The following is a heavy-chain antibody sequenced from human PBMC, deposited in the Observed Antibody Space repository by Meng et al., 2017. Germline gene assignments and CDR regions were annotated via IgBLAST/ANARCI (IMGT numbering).Heavy chain of an antibody. CDR3: ARREIPRDGYRN. D-gene: IGHD5-24*01. V-gene: IGHV1-18*01. J-gene: IGHJ4*02. Sequence: QVQLVQSGAELTKPGASVKVSCEASGYTVTSDGISWVRHAARDGVGCIGCISDYDGNKNQSQKLQRRVTMTTDTSTSTAYMELRSLRSDDTAVYYCARREIPRDGYRNWGQGTLVTVSS. CDR2: ISDYDGNK. CDR1: GYTVTSDG.